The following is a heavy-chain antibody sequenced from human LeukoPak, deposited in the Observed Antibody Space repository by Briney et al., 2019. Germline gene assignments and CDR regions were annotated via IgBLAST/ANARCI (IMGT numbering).Heavy chain of an antibody. Sequence: PSETLSLTCGVSGGSISNYYWSWIRQPPGKGLEWIGRIYASGSTNYNPSLMSRLTMSVDTSKNQFSLKLSSVTAADTAVYYCARGANSYYFYGMDVWGPGTTVTVSS. J-gene: IGHJ6*02. CDR3: ARGANSYYFYGMDV. CDR1: GGSISNYY. CDR2: IYASGST. V-gene: IGHV4-4*07.